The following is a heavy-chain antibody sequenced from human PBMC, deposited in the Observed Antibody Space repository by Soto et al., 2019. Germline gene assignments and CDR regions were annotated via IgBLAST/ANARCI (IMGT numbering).Heavy chain of an antibody. CDR1: GYIFTNHY. Sequence: QVQMVQSGAEVKKPGASVKVSCKASGYIFTNHYIHWVRQAPGQGLEWMAIINPLPTSGSTNYAQKFQGRVTVTRDTSTSTVYMELSSLRSEDTAIYYCARDLAAAAYWGQGTLVTVSP. CDR3: ARDLAAAAY. V-gene: IGHV1-46*01. CDR2: INPLPTSGST. J-gene: IGHJ4*02. D-gene: IGHD6-13*01.